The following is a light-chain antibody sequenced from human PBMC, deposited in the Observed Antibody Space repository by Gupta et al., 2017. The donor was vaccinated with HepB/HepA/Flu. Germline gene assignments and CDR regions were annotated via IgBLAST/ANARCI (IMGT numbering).Light chain of an antibody. J-gene: IGLJ3*02. V-gene: IGLV1-47*01. CDR1: ASNLGNNF. Sequence: QSVLTQPPSVSGTPGPTLTISCSGSASNLGNNFVFWYQQFPGTAPRLINFKDNLRPSGVGDRFTGSKSGTSASLAISGLRSEDEADYYCASWDDRLSGWVFGGGTKVTVL. CDR2: KDN. CDR3: ASWDDRLSGWV.